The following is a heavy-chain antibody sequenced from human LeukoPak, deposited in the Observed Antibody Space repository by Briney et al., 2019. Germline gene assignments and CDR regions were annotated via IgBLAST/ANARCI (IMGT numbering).Heavy chain of an antibody. Sequence: GGSLRLSCAASGFTFSSYWMSWVRQAPGRGLEWVANIKEDGSEKYYVDSVKGRFTISRDNAKNSLYLQMNSLRAEDTAVYYCARDRDYYDSSGLFDYGMDVWGQGTTVTVSS. CDR3: ARDRDYYDSSGLFDYGMDV. CDR2: IKEDGSEK. D-gene: IGHD3-22*01. V-gene: IGHV3-7*01. CDR1: GFTFSSYW. J-gene: IGHJ6*02.